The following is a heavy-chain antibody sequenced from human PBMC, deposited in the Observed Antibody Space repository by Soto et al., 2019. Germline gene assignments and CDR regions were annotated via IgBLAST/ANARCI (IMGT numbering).Heavy chain of an antibody. CDR1: GGSVSDYY. V-gene: IGHV4-59*02. CDR3: ATAEVKDGYNFFDY. J-gene: IGHJ4*02. CDR2: VYYSANI. D-gene: IGHD5-12*01. Sequence: SETLSLTCTVSGGSVSDYYCAWIRQPPGKGLEWIGYVYYSANINYNPSLKSRVTISVDTSKNQFSLNLSSVTAADTALYYCATAEVKDGYNFFDYWCRGTLGTVSS.